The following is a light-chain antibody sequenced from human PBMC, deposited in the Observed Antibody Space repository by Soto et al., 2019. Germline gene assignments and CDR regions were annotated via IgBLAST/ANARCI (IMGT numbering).Light chain of an antibody. J-gene: IGKJ1*01. CDR2: GAT. CDR1: QNVLSD. Sequence: EIRLTQSPATLSVSAGETATLSCGASQNVLSDLAWYQQKTGQAPRLLVYGATTRATDAPAKFRGSGYGTEFSLTISSLQPEDFATYYCQQYRSWPRTFGQGTKVDIK. V-gene: IGKV3-15*01. CDR3: QQYRSWPRT.